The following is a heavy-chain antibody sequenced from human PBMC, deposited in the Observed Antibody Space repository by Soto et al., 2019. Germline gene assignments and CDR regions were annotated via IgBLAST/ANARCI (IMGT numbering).Heavy chain of an antibody. D-gene: IGHD5-12*01. CDR2: IYSGGTT. V-gene: IGHV3-66*01. Sequence: EVQLVESGGGLVQPGESLRLSCAASGFTVSSNDMSWVRQAPGKGLEWVSLIYSGGTTDYADSVKGRFTISRDNSKNTLYLQMNSLRAEDTAVYYCAARNIVAPYWGQGTLVTVSS. J-gene: IGHJ4*02. CDR1: GFTVSSND. CDR3: AARNIVAPY.